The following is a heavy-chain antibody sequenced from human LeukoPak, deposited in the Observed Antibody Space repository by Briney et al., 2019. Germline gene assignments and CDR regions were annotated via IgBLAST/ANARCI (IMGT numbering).Heavy chain of an antibody. V-gene: IGHV3-53*01. D-gene: IGHD5-24*01. CDR2: IYSSGST. CDR1: GLTDISNY. J-gene: IGHJ4*02. Sequence: PGGSLRLSCAASGLTDISNYMIWVRQAPGKGLEWVSLIYSSGSTYYADSVKGRFTISRDNYKNTLFLQMNSLTAEDTAMYYCTRTYLSGDGYKVRYFHYWGQGTLVTVSS. CDR3: TRTYLSGDGYKVRYFHY.